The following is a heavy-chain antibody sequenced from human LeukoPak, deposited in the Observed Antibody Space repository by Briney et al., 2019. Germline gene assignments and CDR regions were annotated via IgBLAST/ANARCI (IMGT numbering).Heavy chain of an antibody. CDR3: ARYSSSSYYFDY. J-gene: IGHJ4*02. CDR2: ISSSSSYI. V-gene: IGHV3-21*01. Sequence: GGSLRLSCAASGFTFSSYSMDWVRQAPGKGLEWVSSISSSSSYIYYADSVKGRFTISRDNAKNSLYLQMNSLRAEDTAVYYCARYSSSSYYFDYWGQGTLVTVSS. D-gene: IGHD6-13*01. CDR1: GFTFSSYS.